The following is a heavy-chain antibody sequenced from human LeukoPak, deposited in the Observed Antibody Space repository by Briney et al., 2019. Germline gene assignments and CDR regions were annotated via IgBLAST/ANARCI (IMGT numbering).Heavy chain of an antibody. CDR3: ARVSGYVWDYYGMDV. V-gene: IGHV4-30-4*01. D-gene: IGHD5-12*01. CDR1: GGSISSGDYY. Sequence: SETLSLTCTVSGGSISSGDYYWSWIRQPPGKGLEWIGYIYYSGSTYYNPSLKSRVTISVDTSKNQFSLKLSSVTAADTAVYYCARVSGYVWDYYGMDVWGQGTTVTVSS. CDR2: IYYSGST. J-gene: IGHJ6*02.